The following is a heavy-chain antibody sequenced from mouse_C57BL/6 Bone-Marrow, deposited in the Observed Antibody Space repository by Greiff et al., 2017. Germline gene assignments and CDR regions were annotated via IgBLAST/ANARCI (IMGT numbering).Heavy chain of an antibody. CDR1: GFTFSSYA. V-gene: IGHV5-4*01. D-gene: IGHD2-1*01. CDR2: ISDGGSYT. J-gene: IGHJ3*01. Sequence: EVKLQESGGGLVKPGGSLKLSCAASGFTFSSYAMSWVRQTPEKRLEWVATISDGGSYTYYPDNVKGRFTISRDNAKNNLYLQMSHLKSEDTAMYYCARDRGVYGNFWFAYWGQGTLVTVSA. CDR3: ARDRGVYGNFWFAY.